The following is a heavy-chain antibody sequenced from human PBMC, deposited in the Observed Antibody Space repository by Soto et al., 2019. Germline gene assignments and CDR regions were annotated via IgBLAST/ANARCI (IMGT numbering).Heavy chain of an antibody. CDR3: ERGKWLEYLDY. Sequence: EVQLVESGGGLVQPGGSLRLSCAASGFTVSSNYMSWVRQAPGKGLEWVSVIYSGGSTYYADSVKARVTSSRDNSNNTMYLKMNSLRAEDTAVYYCERGKWLEYLDYWGQGTLVTVSS. J-gene: IGHJ4*02. V-gene: IGHV3-66*01. CDR2: IYSGGST. D-gene: IGHD6-19*01. CDR1: GFTVSSNY.